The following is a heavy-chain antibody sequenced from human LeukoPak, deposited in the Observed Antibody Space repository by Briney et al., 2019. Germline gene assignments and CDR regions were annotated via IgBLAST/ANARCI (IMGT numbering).Heavy chain of an antibody. CDR1: GYTFTSYG. J-gene: IGHJ3*02. Sequence: GASVPVSFKSSGYTFTSYGISWVRQAPGQGREGMGWISAYYGNTNYAQKLQGSVTMTTDTSTSTAYMELRSLRSDDTAVYYCARVGGVYYDAIWGQGTMVTVSS. V-gene: IGHV1-18*01. CDR2: ISAYYGNT. CDR3: ARVGGVYYDAI. D-gene: IGHD3-22*01.